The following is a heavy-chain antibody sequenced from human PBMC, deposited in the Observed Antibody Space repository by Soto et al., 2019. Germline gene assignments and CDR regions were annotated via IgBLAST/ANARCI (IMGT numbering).Heavy chain of an antibody. Sequence: VASVKVSCKASGYTFTIYGISWVRQAPVQGLEWMGWISAYNGNTNYAQKLQGRVTMTTDTSTSTAYMELRSLRSDDTAVYYCARALTMVRGVIIPGYWGQGTLVTVSS. D-gene: IGHD3-10*01. CDR3: ARALTMVRGVIIPGY. V-gene: IGHV1-18*01. CDR2: ISAYNGNT. J-gene: IGHJ4*02. CDR1: GYTFTIYG.